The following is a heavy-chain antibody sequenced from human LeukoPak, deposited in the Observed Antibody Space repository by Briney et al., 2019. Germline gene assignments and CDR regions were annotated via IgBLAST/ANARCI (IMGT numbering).Heavy chain of an antibody. CDR3: ARGDCSSTSCYLSDWFDP. Sequence: SETLSLICAVYGGSFSDYFWSWLRQSPGKGLEWIGEINHNGSTNYNPSLKNRVSISVDTSKNQFSLKLSSVTAADTAVYYCARGDCSSTSCYLSDWFDPWGQGTLVTVSS. J-gene: IGHJ5*02. CDR1: GGSFSDYF. CDR2: INHNGST. V-gene: IGHV4-34*01. D-gene: IGHD2-2*01.